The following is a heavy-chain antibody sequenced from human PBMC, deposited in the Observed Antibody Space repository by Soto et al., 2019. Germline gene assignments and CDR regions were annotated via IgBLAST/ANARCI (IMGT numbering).Heavy chain of an antibody. CDR2: LYASDST. V-gene: IGHV3-53*02. D-gene: IGHD4-17*01. Sequence: EVQLVETGGGLIQPGGSLRLSCAASGFTVSSHYMSWVRQTPGKGLEWVSILYASDSTFYADSVEGRFTISRDNSKNTVYLQLNSLRAEDTAVYYCATKVTRLIAFDVWGQGTMVTVSS. J-gene: IGHJ3*01. CDR1: GFTVSSHY. CDR3: ATKVTRLIAFDV.